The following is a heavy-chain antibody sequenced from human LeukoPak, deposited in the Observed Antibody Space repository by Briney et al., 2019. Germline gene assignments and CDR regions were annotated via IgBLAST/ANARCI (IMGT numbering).Heavy chain of an antibody. CDR1: GYTFTGYD. Sequence: ASVQVSCKASGYTFTGYDIKWVRQATGQGLEWMGWMNPNSGKTGYAQKFQGRGTMTRNTAISTAYMELSSLRSEETAVYYCARGRHGAYMDVWGKGTTVTVSS. D-gene: IGHD4/OR15-4a*01. CDR2: MNPNSGKT. J-gene: IGHJ6*03. CDR3: ARGRHGAYMDV. V-gene: IGHV1-8*01.